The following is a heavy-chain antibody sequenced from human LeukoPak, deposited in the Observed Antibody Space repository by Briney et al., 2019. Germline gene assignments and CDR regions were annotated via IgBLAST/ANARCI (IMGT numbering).Heavy chain of an antibody. CDR1: GGPISSGGYY. V-gene: IGHV4-31*03. CDR2: IYYSGST. CDR3: ARVYCSSTSCYTMGWFDP. Sequence: SQTLSLTCTVSGGPISSGGYYWSWIRQHPGKGLEWIGYIYYSGSTYYNPSLKSRVTISVDTSKNQFSLKLSSVTAADTAVYYCARVYCSSTSCYTMGWFDPWGQGTLVTVSS. J-gene: IGHJ5*02. D-gene: IGHD2-2*02.